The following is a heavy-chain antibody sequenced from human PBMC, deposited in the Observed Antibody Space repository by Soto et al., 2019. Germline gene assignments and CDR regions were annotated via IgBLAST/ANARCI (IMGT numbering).Heavy chain of an antibody. V-gene: IGHV4-39*01. D-gene: IGHD6-13*01. CDR2: IYYSGST. Sequence: QLQLQESGPGLVKPSETLSLTCTVSGGSISSSSYYWGWIRQPPGKGLEWIGSIYYSGSTYYNPSLKSRVTISVDTSKNQFSLKLSSVTAADTAVYYCARRSSSWYYWFDPWGQGTLVTVSS. CDR1: GGSISSSSYY. CDR3: ARRSSSWYYWFDP. J-gene: IGHJ5*02.